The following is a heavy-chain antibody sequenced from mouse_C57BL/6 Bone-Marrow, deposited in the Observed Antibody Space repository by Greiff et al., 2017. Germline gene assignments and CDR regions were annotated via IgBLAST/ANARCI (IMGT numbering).Heavy chain of an antibody. CDR2: IFPGDGDT. CDR3: ARGAY. V-gene: IGHV1-80*01. CDR1: GYAFSSYW. Sequence: VKLVESGAELVKPGASVKISCKASGYAFSSYWMNWVKQTPGKGLAWIGQIFPGDGDTNYTGKFKGKATLTADKSSSTAYMHLSSLTSEDSAVYFCARGAYWGQGTLVTVSA. J-gene: IGHJ3*01.